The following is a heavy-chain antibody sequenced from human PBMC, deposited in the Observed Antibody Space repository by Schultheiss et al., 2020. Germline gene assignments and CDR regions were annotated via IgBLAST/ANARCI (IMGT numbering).Heavy chain of an antibody. V-gene: IGHV3-23*01. J-gene: IGHJ6*02. CDR1: GFTFSNSV. D-gene: IGHD3-22*01. CDR3: ARDSRYYDSSGYPPGYGMDV. CDR2: FSGSGGST. Sequence: GGSLRLSCAASGFTFSNSVMSWVRQAPGKGLEWVSTFSGSGGSTYYADSVKGRFTISRDNSKNTLYLQMNSLRAEDTAVYYCARDSRYYDSSGYPPGYGMDVWGQVTTVTVSS.